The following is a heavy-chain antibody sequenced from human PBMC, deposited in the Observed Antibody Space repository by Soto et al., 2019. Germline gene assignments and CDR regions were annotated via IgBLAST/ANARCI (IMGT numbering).Heavy chain of an antibody. D-gene: IGHD1-26*01. CDR1: GYTFNSYA. V-gene: IGHV1-3*01. CDR2: IDAGNGNT. CDR3: ASPIEGATFRY. J-gene: IGHJ4*02. Sequence: SVNVSCKSSGYTFNSYAMHWVRQAPGQRLEWMGWIDAGNGNTRYSQKFQGRVTITRDTSASTAYMELSSLRSEDTAVYYCASPIEGATFRYWGQGTLVTVSS.